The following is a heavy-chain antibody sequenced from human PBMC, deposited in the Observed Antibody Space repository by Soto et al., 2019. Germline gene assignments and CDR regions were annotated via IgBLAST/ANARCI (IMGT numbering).Heavy chain of an antibody. D-gene: IGHD2-15*01. J-gene: IGHJ6*01. CDR2: INYSGSS. CDR3: ARGCVVGGMDE. Sequence: QVQLQQSGPGLVKPSQTLSLTCTVSGGSISRGGYYWIWLRQHPGQGLEWIGYINYSGSSSYTQSLKSRVTIAGDTSKNQFSLKLSSVTAADTAVYYCARGCVVGGMDEGRQGTTVTVSS. V-gene: IGHV4-31*03. CDR1: GGSISRGGYY.